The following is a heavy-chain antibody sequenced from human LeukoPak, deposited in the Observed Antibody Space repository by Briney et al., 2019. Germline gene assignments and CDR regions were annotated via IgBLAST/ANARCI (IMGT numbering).Heavy chain of an antibody. CDR2: INPSGGST. CDR1: GYTFTSYY. J-gene: IGHJ4*02. D-gene: IGHD1-26*01. CDR3: ARVEGAMAWADY. Sequence: ASVKVSCKASGYTFTSYYMHWVRQAPGQGLEWMGIINPSGGSTSYAQKFQGRVTMTRDMSTSTAYMELSRLRSDDTAVYYCARVEGAMAWADYWGQGTLVTVSS. V-gene: IGHV1-46*01.